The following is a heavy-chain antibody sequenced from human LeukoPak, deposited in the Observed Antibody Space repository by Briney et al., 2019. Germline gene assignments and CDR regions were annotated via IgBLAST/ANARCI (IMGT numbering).Heavy chain of an antibody. D-gene: IGHD3-3*01. V-gene: IGHV3-7*01. CDR3: ARDRTIFGVAPGDYYYYMDV. Sequence: GGSLRLSCAASGFTFSSYWMSWVRQAPGKGLEWVANIKQDGSEKYYVDSVKGRFTISRDNAKNSLYLQMNSLRAEDTAVYYCARDRTIFGVAPGDYYYYMDVWGQGTLVTVSS. CDR2: IKQDGSEK. J-gene: IGHJ6*03. CDR1: GFTFSSYW.